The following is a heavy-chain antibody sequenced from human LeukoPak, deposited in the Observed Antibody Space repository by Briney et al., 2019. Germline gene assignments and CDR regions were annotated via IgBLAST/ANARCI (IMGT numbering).Heavy chain of an antibody. Sequence: GASVTVSCTASGYTFTSYYMHWVRQAPGQGLEWMGIINASGGSTSYAQKFQGRVTMTRDTSTSTVYMELSSLRSEDTAVYYCASETYYYGSGTPRAEYFQHWGQGTLVTVSS. J-gene: IGHJ1*01. CDR2: INASGGST. D-gene: IGHD3-10*01. CDR1: GYTFTSYY. V-gene: IGHV1-46*01. CDR3: ASETYYYGSGTPRAEYFQH.